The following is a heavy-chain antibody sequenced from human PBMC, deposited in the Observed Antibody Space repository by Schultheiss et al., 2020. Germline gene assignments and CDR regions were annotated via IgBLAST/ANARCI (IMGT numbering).Heavy chain of an antibody. D-gene: IGHD1-26*01. CDR3: ARLGGGSIGLYYFDY. CDR2: IYYSGST. CDR1: GGSISSGSYY. J-gene: IGHJ4*02. Sequence: SETLSLTCTVSGGSISSGSYYWGWIRQPPGKGLEWIGSIYYSGSTYYNPSLKSRVTISVDTSKNQFSLKLSSVTAADTAVYYCARLGGGSIGLYYFDYWGQGTLVTVSS. V-gene: IGHV4-39*01.